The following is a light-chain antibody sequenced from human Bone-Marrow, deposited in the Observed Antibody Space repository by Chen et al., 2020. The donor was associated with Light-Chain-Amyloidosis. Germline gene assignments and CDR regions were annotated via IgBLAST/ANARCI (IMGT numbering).Light chain of an antibody. CDR2: EVS. Sequence: QSALTQPASVSGSPGKSLTISCTGTSRDIGTFNYVPWYQQPPGKAPQLIIFEVSNRPSGVSDRFSGSTSGNTASLTISGLQPGDEADFYCSSYTSTTTDVIFGGGTKLTVL. J-gene: IGLJ2*01. CDR3: SSYTSTTTDVI. CDR1: SRDIGTFNY. V-gene: IGLV2-14*01.